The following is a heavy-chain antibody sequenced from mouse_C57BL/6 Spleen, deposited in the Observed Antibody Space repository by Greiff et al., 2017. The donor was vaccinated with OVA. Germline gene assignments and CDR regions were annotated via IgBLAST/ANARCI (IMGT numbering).Heavy chain of an antibody. D-gene: IGHD2-4*01. CDR1: GYTFTSYW. Sequence: QVQLKQSGAELVKPGASVKMSCKASGYTFTSYWITWVKQRPGQGLEWIGDIYPGSGSTNYNEKFKSKATLTVDTSSSTAYMQLSSLTSEDSAVYYCARGGFYYDYDGRYFDVWGTGTTVTVSS. J-gene: IGHJ1*03. CDR2: IYPGSGST. V-gene: IGHV1-55*01. CDR3: ARGGFYYDYDGRYFDV.